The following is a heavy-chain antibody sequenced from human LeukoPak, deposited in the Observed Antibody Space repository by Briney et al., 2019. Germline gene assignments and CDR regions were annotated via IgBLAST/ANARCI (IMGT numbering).Heavy chain of an antibody. CDR1: GFTFSSYA. Sequence: GGSLRLSCAASGFTFSSYAMSWVRQAPGKGLEWVSAISGSGGATYYADSVKGRFTISRDNSKNTLYLQMNSLRAEDTAVYYCAKVPAALSDYYDSSGYYYPYWYFDLWGRGTLVTVSS. CDR3: AKVPAALSDYYDSSGYYYPYWYFDL. D-gene: IGHD3-22*01. CDR2: ISGSGGAT. J-gene: IGHJ2*01. V-gene: IGHV3-23*01.